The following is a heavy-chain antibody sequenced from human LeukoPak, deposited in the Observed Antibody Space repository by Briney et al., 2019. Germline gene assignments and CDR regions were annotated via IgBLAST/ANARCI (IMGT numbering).Heavy chain of an antibody. J-gene: IGHJ4*02. CDR3: AKETSARN. Sequence: GGSLRLSCAASGFTFSSYGMHWVRQAPGKGLEWVAVISYDGSNKYYADSVKGRFTISRDNSKNTLYLQMNSLRAEDTAVYYCAKETSARNWGQGTLVTVSS. CDR2: ISYDGSNK. CDR1: GFTFSSYG. V-gene: IGHV3-30*18.